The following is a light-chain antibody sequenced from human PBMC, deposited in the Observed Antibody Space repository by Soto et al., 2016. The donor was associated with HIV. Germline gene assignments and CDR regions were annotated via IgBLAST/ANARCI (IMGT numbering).Light chain of an antibody. CDR2: GVS. Sequence: DIQMTQSPSSLSASVGDRVTITCRASQSIGRYLNWYQQKPGKAPNLLIYGVSSLQSGVPSRFSGSGSGTDFTLTISSLQPDDFATYYCQQTYSSLLFGGGTKVEIK. CDR1: QSIGRY. V-gene: IGKV1-39*01. J-gene: IGKJ4*01. CDR3: QQTYSSLL.